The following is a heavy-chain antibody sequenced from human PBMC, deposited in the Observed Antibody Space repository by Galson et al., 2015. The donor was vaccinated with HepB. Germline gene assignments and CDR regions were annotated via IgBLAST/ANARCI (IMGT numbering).Heavy chain of an antibody. D-gene: IGHD6-13*01. Sequence: QSGAEVKKPGEYLRISCKGSGYSFTSYWIGWVRQMPGKGLEWMGIIYPGDSDTRYSPSFQGQVTISADKSISTAYLQWSSLKASDTAMYYCASPAQYSSSSGDAFDIWGQGTMVTVSS. V-gene: IGHV5-51*01. CDR3: ASPAQYSSSSGDAFDI. J-gene: IGHJ3*02. CDR2: IYPGDSDT. CDR1: GYSFTSYW.